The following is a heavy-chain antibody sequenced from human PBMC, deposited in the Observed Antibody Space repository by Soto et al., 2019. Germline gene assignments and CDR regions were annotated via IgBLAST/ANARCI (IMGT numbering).Heavy chain of an antibody. CDR1: GFTFSSYA. CDR3: ARDYVRVGSTGGFDP. V-gene: IGHV3-30-3*01. D-gene: IGHD1-26*01. Sequence: QVQLVESGGGVVQPGRSLRLSCAASGFTFSSYAMHWVRQAPGKGLEWVAVISYDGSNKYYADAVKGRFTISRDNSKNTLYLQMNRLRAEDTAVYYCARDYVRVGSTGGFDPWGQGTLVTVSS. CDR2: ISYDGSNK. J-gene: IGHJ5*02.